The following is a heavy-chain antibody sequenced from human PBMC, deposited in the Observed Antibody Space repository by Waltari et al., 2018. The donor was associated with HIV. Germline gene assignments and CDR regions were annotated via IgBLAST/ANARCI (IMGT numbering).Heavy chain of an antibody. CDR2: ITSTSRSI. J-gene: IGHJ4*02. D-gene: IGHD1-26*01. Sequence: MQLVESGGGLVKPGGSRRLSCATSGFTLSTYTMTWVRQTPGKGLDLISSITSTSRSIFYSDSTKGRFIISRDNAQNSLSLQMTSLTAEDTAVYFCVADLGGSHDSWGQGTLVTVSS. CDR3: VADLGGSHDS. V-gene: IGHV3-21*02. CDR1: GFTLSTYT.